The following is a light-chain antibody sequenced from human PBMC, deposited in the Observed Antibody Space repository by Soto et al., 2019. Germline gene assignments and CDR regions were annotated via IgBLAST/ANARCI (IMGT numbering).Light chain of an antibody. J-gene: IGKJ5*01. CDR3: QQSYSTPIT. CDR2: TAS. Sequence: DIQMTQSPSSLSASVGDRVSITCRASQSISSFLNWYQQKPGIAPKLLIYTASNLHSGVPSRFSGSESGTDFTLTITSLQPEDFATYYCQQSYSTPITFGQGTRLEIK. CDR1: QSISSF. V-gene: IGKV1-39*01.